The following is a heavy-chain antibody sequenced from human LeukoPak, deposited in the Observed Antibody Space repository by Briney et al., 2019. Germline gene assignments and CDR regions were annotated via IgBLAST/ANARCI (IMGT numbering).Heavy chain of an antibody. CDR1: GFTFSSYS. Sequence: GGSLRLSCAASGFTFSSYSMHWVRQAPGEGLGYVSAISSNGGSTYYATSVKGRFTISRDNSKNTLYLQMGSLRAEDTAVYYCAKGSQYYYDSTTWDYFDYWGQGTLVTVSS. D-gene: IGHD3-22*01. V-gene: IGHV3-64*01. CDR2: ISSNGGST. J-gene: IGHJ4*02. CDR3: AKGSQYYYDSTTWDYFDY.